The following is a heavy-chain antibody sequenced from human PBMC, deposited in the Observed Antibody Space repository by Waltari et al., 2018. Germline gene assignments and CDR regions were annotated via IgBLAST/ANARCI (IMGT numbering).Heavy chain of an antibody. D-gene: IGHD6-19*01. Sequence: EVQLVQSGAEVKKPGESLKISCKGSGYSFTTYWIGWVLQMPGKGLEWRGFIYPGDSDTRYSPSFQGQVTISADKSISTTYLQWSTLKASDTAMYYCAREKGYSSGNFDYWGQGTLVTVSS. CDR3: AREKGYSSGNFDY. CDR2: IYPGDSDT. V-gene: IGHV5-51*01. CDR1: GYSFTTYW. J-gene: IGHJ4*02.